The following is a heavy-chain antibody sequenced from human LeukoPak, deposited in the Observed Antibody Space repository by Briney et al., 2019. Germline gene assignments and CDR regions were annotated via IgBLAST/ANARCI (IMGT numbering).Heavy chain of an antibody. J-gene: IGHJ4*02. CDR3: AEEVGNTYPTFDY. Sequence: PGRSLRLSCAASAFTFSNYVMSWVRQAPGKGLEWVSSISGSGGSTYYADSVKGRFTISRDNSKNTLYLQMNSLRVEDTAVYYCAEEVGNTYPTFDYWGQGTLVTVSS. V-gene: IGHV3-23*01. CDR2: ISGSGGST. CDR1: AFTFSNYV. D-gene: IGHD1-26*01.